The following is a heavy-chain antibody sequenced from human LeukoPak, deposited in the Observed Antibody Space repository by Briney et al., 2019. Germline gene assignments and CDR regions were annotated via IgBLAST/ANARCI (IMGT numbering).Heavy chain of an antibody. CDR3: TRDLSTHYSIDY. Sequence: PSETLSLTCAVYGGSFSGYYWSWIRQPPGKGLEWVAFISYDGNVKYYAASVKGRFTLSRDNSKNTLYLQMNSLRAEDTAVYYCTRDLSTHYSIDYWGQGALVTVSS. V-gene: IGHV3-30*03. CDR1: GGSFSGYY. CDR2: ISYDGNVK. J-gene: IGHJ4*02. D-gene: IGHD6-13*01.